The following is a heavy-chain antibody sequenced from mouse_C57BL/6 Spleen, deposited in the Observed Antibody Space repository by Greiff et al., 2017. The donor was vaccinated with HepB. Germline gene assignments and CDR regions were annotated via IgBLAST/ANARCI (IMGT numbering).Heavy chain of an antibody. Sequence: VQLQQSGAELVRPGASVKLSCTASGFNIKDDYMHWVKQRPEQGLEWIGWIDPENGDTEYASKFQGKATITADTSSNTAYLQLSSLTSEDTAVYYCTKIYGLFAYWGHGTLVTVSA. CDR2: IDPENGDT. CDR1: GFNIKDDY. J-gene: IGHJ3*01. V-gene: IGHV14-4*01. D-gene: IGHD1-1*02. CDR3: TKIYGLFAY.